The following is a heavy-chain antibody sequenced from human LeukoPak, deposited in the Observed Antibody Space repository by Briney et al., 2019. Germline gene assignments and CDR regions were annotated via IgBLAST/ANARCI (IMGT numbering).Heavy chain of an antibody. J-gene: IGHJ4*02. CDR2: ISAYNGNT. CDR1: GYTFTSYG. Sequence: ASVKVSCKASGYTFTSYGISWVRQAPGQGLEWMGWISAYNGNTNYAQKLQGRVTMTTDTSTSTAYMELRSLRSDDTAVYYCARDQYYDFWSGYYSPYYFDYWGQGTLVTVSS. CDR3: ARDQYYDFWSGYYSPYYFDY. D-gene: IGHD3-3*01. V-gene: IGHV1-18*01.